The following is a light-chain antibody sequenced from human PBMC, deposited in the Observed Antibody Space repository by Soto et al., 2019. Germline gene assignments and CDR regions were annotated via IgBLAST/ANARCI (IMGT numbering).Light chain of an antibody. CDR1: SSDVGGHNH. V-gene: IGLV2-14*01. J-gene: IGLJ3*02. CDR3: NSYTTSSTLV. Sequence: QSALTQPASVSGSPGQSITISCTGTSSDVGGHNHVSWYQQHPGKAPKLMIYDVSKRPSGVSNRFSGSKSGNTASLTISGLQAEDEADYYCNSYTTSSTLVFGGGTKLTVL. CDR2: DVS.